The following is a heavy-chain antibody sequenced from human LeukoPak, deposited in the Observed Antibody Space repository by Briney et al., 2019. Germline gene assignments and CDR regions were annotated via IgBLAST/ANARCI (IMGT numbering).Heavy chain of an antibody. CDR2: INPNSGGT. V-gene: IGHV1-2*04. J-gene: IGHJ6*02. Sequence: ASVKVSCKASGYTFTCYYMHWVRQAPGQGLEWMGWINPNSGGTNYAQKFQGWVTMTRDTSISTAYMELSRLRSDDTAVYYCARSNYYDSSGYYSGYHYYYYGMDVWGQGTTVTVSS. CDR3: ARSNYYDSSGYYSGYHYYYYGMDV. CDR1: GYTFTCYY. D-gene: IGHD3-22*01.